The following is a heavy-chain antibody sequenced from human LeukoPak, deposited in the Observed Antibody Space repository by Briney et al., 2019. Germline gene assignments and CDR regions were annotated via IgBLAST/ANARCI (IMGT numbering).Heavy chain of an antibody. V-gene: IGHV1-2*02. D-gene: IGHD3-3*01. Sequence: ASVKVSCKASGYTFTDYYIHWVRQAPGQGLEWMGWISPKSGGTNYAQKFQGRVTMTRDTSISTAYMELSRLRSDDPAMYYCASGVLGGGAFDFWGQGTMITVSS. CDR3: ASGVLGGGAFDF. CDR1: GYTFTDYY. CDR2: ISPKSGGT. J-gene: IGHJ3*01.